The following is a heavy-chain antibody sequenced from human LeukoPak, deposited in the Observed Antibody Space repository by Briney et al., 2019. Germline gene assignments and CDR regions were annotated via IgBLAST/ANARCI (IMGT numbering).Heavy chain of an antibody. CDR3: ARGGPKIIAAYAFSLADYFDY. J-gene: IGHJ4*02. V-gene: IGHV1-69*04. Sequence: SVKVSCKASGGTFSSYAISWVRQAPGQGLEWMGRIIPILGIANYAQKFQGRVTITADKSTSTAYMELSSLRSEDTAVYYCARGGPKIIAAYAFSLADYFDYWGQGTLVTVSS. D-gene: IGHD6-6*01. CDR1: GGTFSSYA. CDR2: IIPILGIA.